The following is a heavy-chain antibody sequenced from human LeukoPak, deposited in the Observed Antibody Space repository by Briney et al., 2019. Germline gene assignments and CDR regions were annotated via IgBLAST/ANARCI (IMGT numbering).Heavy chain of an antibody. CDR3: AREGVGATGSYS. V-gene: IGHV4-31*03. Sequence: SETLSLTCTVSGGSISSGGYYWSWIRQHPAKGLEGIGYIYYSGSTYYNPSLKSRVTISVDTSQTQFSLKLSSVTAADTAVYYCAREGVGATGSYSWGQGTPVTVSS. J-gene: IGHJ4*02. CDR2: IYYSGST. D-gene: IGHD1-26*01. CDR1: GGSISSGGYY.